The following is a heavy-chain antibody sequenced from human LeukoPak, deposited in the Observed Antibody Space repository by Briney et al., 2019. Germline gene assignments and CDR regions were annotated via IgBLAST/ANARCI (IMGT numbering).Heavy chain of an antibody. Sequence: ASVKVSCKPSGYTFTGYYIQWVRQAPGQGLEWMGWINPNSGGTNYAQKFQGRVTMTRDTSISTAYMELSGLRSDDTAVYYCARGVVAATFYYYMDVWGKGTTVTVSS. CDR3: ARGVVAATFYYYMDV. V-gene: IGHV1-2*02. CDR1: GYTFTGYY. CDR2: INPNSGGT. J-gene: IGHJ6*03. D-gene: IGHD2-15*01.